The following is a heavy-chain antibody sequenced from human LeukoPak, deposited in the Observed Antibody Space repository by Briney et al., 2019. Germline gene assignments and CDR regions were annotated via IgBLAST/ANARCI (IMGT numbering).Heavy chain of an antibody. CDR2: INPNSGGT. CDR1: GYTFTGYY. Sequence: GASVKVSCKASGYTFTGYYMHWVRQAPGQGVEWMGWINPNSGGTNYAQKFQGRVTMTRDTSISTAYMELSRLRSDNTAVYYCARDHIDVVVPAAIQNWFDPWGQGTLVTVSS. D-gene: IGHD2-2*02. J-gene: IGHJ5*02. CDR3: ARDHIDVVVPAAIQNWFDP. V-gene: IGHV1-2*02.